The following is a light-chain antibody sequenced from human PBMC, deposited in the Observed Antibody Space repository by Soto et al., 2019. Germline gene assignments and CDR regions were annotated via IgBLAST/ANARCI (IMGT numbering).Light chain of an antibody. Sequence: EIVLTQSPATLSLSPVERATLSCRASQSVSSSYLAWYQQKPGQAPRLLIYGASTRAAGMSARFSGSGSGTEFTLTISSLQSEDFAVYYCQHYNNWPWTFGPGTKVDI. CDR2: GAS. J-gene: IGKJ1*01. CDR3: QHYNNWPWT. CDR1: QSVSSSY. V-gene: IGKV3-15*01.